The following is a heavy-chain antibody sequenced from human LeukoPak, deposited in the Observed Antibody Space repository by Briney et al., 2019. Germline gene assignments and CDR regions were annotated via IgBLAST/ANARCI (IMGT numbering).Heavy chain of an antibody. J-gene: IGHJ4*02. V-gene: IGHV1-46*01. CDR1: GYTFTSYY. CDR3: ARRAPDFFLDY. CDR2: INPSGGST. Sequence: GASVKVSCKASGYTFTSYYMHWVRQAPGQGLEWMGIINPSGGSTSYAQKFQGRVTMTRDTSTSTVYMELSGLRSEDTAVYYCARRAPDFFLDYWGQGTLVTVSS. D-gene: IGHD2/OR15-2a*01.